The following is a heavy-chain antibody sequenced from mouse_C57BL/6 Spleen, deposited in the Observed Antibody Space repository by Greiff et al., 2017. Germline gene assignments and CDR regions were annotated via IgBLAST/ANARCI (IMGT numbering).Heavy chain of an antibody. D-gene: IGHD1-1*01. V-gene: IGHV1-76*01. Sequence: VQLQQSGAELVRPGASVKLSCKASGYTFTDYYINWVKQRPGQGLEWIARIYPGSGNTYYNEKFKGKATLTAEKSSSTAYMQLSSLTSEDSAVYFCAREGFYYGSSYYYFDYWGQGTTLTVSS. CDR1: GYTFTDYY. CDR3: AREGFYYGSSYYYFDY. J-gene: IGHJ2*01. CDR2: IYPGSGNT.